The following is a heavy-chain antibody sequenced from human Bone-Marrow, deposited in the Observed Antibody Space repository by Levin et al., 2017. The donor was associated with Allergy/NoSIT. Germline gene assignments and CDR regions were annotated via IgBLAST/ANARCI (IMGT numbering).Heavy chain of an antibody. D-gene: IGHD3-22*01. Sequence: GESLKISCKGSGYSFTSYWIGWVRQMPGKGLEWMGIIYPGDSDTRYSPSFQGQVTISADKSISTAYLQWSSLKASDTAMYYCARGGHRDGYSHYYYYGMDVWGQGTTVTVSS. CDR2: IYPGDSDT. CDR1: GYSFTSYW. V-gene: IGHV5-51*01. J-gene: IGHJ6*02. CDR3: ARGGHRDGYSHYYYYGMDV.